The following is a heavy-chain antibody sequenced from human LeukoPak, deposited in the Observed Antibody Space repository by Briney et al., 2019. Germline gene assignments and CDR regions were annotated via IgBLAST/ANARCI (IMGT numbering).Heavy chain of an antibody. J-gene: IGHJ5*02. CDR1: GYTFTGYY. D-gene: IGHD2-15*01. V-gene: IGHV1-2*02. CDR2: INPNSGGT. CDR3: ARDLGCSGGSCDLNWFDP. Sequence: ASVKVSCKAPGYTFTGYYMHWVRQAPGQGLEWMGWINPNSGGTNYAQKFQGRVTMTRDTSISTAYMELSRLRSDDTAVYYCARDLGCSGGSCDLNWFDPWGQGTLVTVSS.